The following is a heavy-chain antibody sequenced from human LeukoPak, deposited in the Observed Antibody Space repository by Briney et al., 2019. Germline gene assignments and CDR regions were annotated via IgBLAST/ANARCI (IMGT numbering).Heavy chain of an antibody. CDR3: AKSASAIFGDFDY. Sequence: GGSLRLSCAASGFTFDGYAMHWVRQAPGKGLEWVSGISWNSGSIGYADSVKGRFTISRDNAKNSLYLQMNSLRAEDTALYYCAKSASAIFGDFDYWGQGTLVTVSS. V-gene: IGHV3-9*01. D-gene: IGHD3-3*01. CDR2: ISWNSGSI. CDR1: GFTFDGYA. J-gene: IGHJ4*02.